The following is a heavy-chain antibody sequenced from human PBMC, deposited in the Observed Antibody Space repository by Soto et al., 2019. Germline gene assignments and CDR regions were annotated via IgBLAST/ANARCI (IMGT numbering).Heavy chain of an antibody. D-gene: IGHD2-2*01. J-gene: IGHJ4*02. CDR1: GYTFTSYA. CDR3: ARGGDIVVVPAAPKFDY. Sequence: ASVKVSCKASGYTFTSYAMHWVRQAPGQRLEWMGWINAGNDNTKYSQKFQGRVTITRDTSASTAYMELSSLRSEDTAVYYCARGGDIVVVPAAPKFDYWGQGTLVTVSS. V-gene: IGHV1-3*01. CDR2: INAGNDNT.